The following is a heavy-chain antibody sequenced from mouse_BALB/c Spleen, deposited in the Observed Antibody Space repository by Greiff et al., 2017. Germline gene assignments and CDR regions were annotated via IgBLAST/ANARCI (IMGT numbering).Heavy chain of an antibody. CDR2: INPSNGGT. V-gene: IGHV1S81*02. CDR3: TRSLYYGSPYWYFDV. Sequence: VQLVESGAELVKPGASVKLSCKASGYSFTSYYMYWVKQRPGQGLEWIGGINPSNGGTNFNEKFKSKATLTVDKSSSTAYMQLSSLTSEDSAVYYCTRSLYYGSPYWYFDVWGAGTTVTVSS. CDR1: GYSFTSYY. D-gene: IGHD1-1*01. J-gene: IGHJ1*01.